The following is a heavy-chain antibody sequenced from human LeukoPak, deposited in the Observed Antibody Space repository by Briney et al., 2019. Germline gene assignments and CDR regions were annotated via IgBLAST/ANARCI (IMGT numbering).Heavy chain of an antibody. V-gene: IGHV1-2*02. CDR3: ARDSRFAAAGRDVRTGNAGY. CDR1: GYTFTGYY. Sequence: ASVKVSCKASGYTFTGYYMHWVRQAPGQGLEWMGWINPNSGGTNYAQKFQGRVTMTRDTSISTAYMELSRLRSDDTAVYYCARDSRFAAAGRDVRTGNAGYWGQGTLVTVSS. D-gene: IGHD6-13*01. CDR2: INPNSGGT. J-gene: IGHJ4*02.